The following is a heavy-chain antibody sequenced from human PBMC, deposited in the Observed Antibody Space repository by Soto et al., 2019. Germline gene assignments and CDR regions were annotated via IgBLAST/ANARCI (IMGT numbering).Heavy chain of an antibody. CDR2: INPNSGGT. J-gene: IGHJ4*02. V-gene: IGHV1-2*02. CDR1: GYTFSGYY. Sequence: VASVKVSCKASGYTFSGYYMHWVRQAPGQGLEWMGWINPNSGGTNYAQKFQGRVTMTRDTSIRTAYMELSRLRSDDTAVYYCARVFLGGPAGFDHWGQGTLVTVSS. CDR3: ARVFLGGPAGFDH. D-gene: IGHD2-2*01.